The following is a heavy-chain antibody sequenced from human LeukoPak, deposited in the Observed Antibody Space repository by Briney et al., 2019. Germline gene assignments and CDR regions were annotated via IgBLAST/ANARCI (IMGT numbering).Heavy chain of an antibody. J-gene: IGHJ5*02. CDR2: INHSGST. CDR3: ARHVSMVRGVIIVDP. CDR1: GGSFSAYC. Sequence: SETLSLTCAVYGGSFSAYCWSWIRQPPGKGLEWIGDINHSGSTNYNPSRTSRVIISVDTSKNQFSLTVNSVTAADTAVYYCARHVSMVRGVIIVDPWGQGTLVTVSS. D-gene: IGHD3-10*01. V-gene: IGHV4-34*01.